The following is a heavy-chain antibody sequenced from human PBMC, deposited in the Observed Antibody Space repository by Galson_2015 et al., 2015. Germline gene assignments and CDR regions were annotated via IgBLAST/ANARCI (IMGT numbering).Heavy chain of an antibody. D-gene: IGHD6-19*01. Sequence: SLRLSCAASGFTFSNAWMSWVRQAPGKGLEWVGRIKSKTDGGTTDYAAPVKGRFTISRDDSKNTLYLQMNSLKTEDTAVYYCTTRDSSGWTYFDYWGQGTLVTVSS. J-gene: IGHJ4*02. V-gene: IGHV3-15*01. CDR1: GFTFSNAW. CDR2: IKSKTDGGTT. CDR3: TTRDSSGWTYFDY.